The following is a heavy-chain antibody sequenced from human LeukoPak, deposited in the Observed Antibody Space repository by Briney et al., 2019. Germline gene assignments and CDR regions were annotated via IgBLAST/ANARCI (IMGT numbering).Heavy chain of an antibody. V-gene: IGHV4-34*01. CDR3: AARYCSSTSCNWFDP. CDR1: DDSVSSDRYY. Sequence: SETLSLTCSVSDDSVSSDRYYWSWLRQPPGKGLEWIGEINHSGSTNYNPSLKSRVTISVDTSKNQFSLKLSSVTAADTAVYYCAARYCSSTSCNWFDPWGQGTLVTVSS. J-gene: IGHJ5*02. CDR2: INHSGST. D-gene: IGHD2-2*01.